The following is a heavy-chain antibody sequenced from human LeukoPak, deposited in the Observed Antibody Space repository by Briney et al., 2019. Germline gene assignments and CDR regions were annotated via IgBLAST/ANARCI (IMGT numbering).Heavy chain of an antibody. Sequence: ASVKVSCKASGYSFTGYYMHWVRQAPGQGLEWMGWINPNSGDTNYTQKFQGRVTMTRDTSVSTAYMELSSLRSDDTAVYYCARNHIASFDYWGQGTLVTVSS. J-gene: IGHJ4*02. CDR3: ARNHIASFDY. CDR1: GYSFTGYY. V-gene: IGHV1-2*02. D-gene: IGHD6-13*01. CDR2: INPNSGDT.